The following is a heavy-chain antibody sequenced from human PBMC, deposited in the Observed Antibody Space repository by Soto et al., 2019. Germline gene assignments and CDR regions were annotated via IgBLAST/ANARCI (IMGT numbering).Heavy chain of an antibody. J-gene: IGHJ6*01. D-gene: IGHD2-8*01. Sequence: QVQLVESGGGVVQPGSSLRLSFSASGFTFISYGMHWFRQAPGKGLEWVALISYDGSNKDYADSVKGRFTISRDNSKNTLYLQMNSLRAEDTAVYYCAKEGQMGGMDVWGQGTTVTVS. CDR3: AKEGQMGGMDV. CDR2: ISYDGSNK. V-gene: IGHV3-30*18. CDR1: GFTFISYG.